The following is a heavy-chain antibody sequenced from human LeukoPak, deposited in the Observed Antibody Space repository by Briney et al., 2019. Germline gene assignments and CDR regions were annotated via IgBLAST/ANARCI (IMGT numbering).Heavy chain of an antibody. Sequence: SETLSLTCTVSGGSLSSNSYFGGWIRQPPGKGLEWIGSFYYSGSTHYNPSLKSRVTISIDTSETQMSLKLTSVTAADTAIYYCARDPIDLWPTETRIYGILGGHRPYYFDYWGQGILVTVSS. J-gene: IGHJ4*02. V-gene: IGHV4-39*07. D-gene: IGHD3-9*01. CDR3: ARDPIDLWPTETRIYGILGGHRPYYFDY. CDR1: GGSLSSNSYF. CDR2: FYYSGST.